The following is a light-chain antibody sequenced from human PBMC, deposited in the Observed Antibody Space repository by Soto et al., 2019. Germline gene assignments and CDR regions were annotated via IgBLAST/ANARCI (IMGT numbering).Light chain of an antibody. CDR1: QNITSY. CDR2: AVS. V-gene: IGKV1-39*01. Sequence: DIQLTQSPSSPSAFVGHRVSITCLASQNITSYLNWYQQKPGKAPKLLIYAVSSLQSGVPSRFSGSGSGTAFTLTISSLQPEDFAIYYCQQSYSTPPITFGQGTRLEI. CDR3: QQSYSTPPIT. J-gene: IGKJ5*01.